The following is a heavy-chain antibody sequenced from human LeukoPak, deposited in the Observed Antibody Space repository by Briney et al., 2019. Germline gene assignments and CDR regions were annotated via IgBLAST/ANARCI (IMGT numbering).Heavy chain of an antibody. CDR1: GGSFSGYY. J-gene: IGHJ6*03. CDR3: ARVRIVVVVAATRYYYYYYYMDV. D-gene: IGHD2-15*01. V-gene: IGHV4-34*01. Sequence: PSETLSLTCAVYGGSFSGYYWSWIRQPPGKGLEWIGEINHSGSTNYNPSLKSRVTISVDTSKNQFSLKLSSVTAADTAVYYCARVRIVVVVAATRYYYYYYYMDVWGEGTTVTVPS. CDR2: INHSGST.